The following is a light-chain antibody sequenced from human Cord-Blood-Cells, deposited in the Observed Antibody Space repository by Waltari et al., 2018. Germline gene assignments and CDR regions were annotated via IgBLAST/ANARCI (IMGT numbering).Light chain of an antibody. V-gene: IGKV3-11*01. J-gene: IGKJ5*01. CDR1: QSVSSY. CDR3: QQRSNWPIT. CDR2: DAS. Sequence: EIVLTQSPPTPSLSPGERATLSRRASQSVSSYLAWYQQKPGQAPRLLIYDASNRATGIPARFSGSGSGTDFTLTISSLEPEDFAVYYCQQRSNWPITFGQGTRLEIK.